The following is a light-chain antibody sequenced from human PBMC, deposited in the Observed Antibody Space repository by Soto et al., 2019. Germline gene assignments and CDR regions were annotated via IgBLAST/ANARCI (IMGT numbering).Light chain of an antibody. CDR3: SSSRNGTLWV. V-gene: IGLV2-14*01. Sequence: QSALTQPASVSGSPGQSVAISCTGTSSDVGGHIYVSWYQHHPGKAPELMIFEVGNRPSGVSNRFSGSKSGNTASLTISGLQAEDEADYYCSSSRNGTLWVFGTGTKVTVL. CDR2: EVG. CDR1: SSDVGGHIY. J-gene: IGLJ1*01.